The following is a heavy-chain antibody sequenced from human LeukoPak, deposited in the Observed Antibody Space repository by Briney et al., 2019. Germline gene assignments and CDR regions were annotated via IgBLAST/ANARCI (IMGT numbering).Heavy chain of an antibody. J-gene: IGHJ4*02. CDR3: ASQSYYYGSGYYFDY. CDR2: ISGSGGST. V-gene: IGHV3-23*01. Sequence: PGGSLRLSCAASGFTFSSYAMSWVRQAPGKGLEWVSAISGSGGSTYYADSVKGRFTISRDNSKNTLYLQMNSLRAEDTAVYYCASQSYYYGSGYYFDYWGQGTLVTVSS. CDR1: GFTFSSYA. D-gene: IGHD3-10*01.